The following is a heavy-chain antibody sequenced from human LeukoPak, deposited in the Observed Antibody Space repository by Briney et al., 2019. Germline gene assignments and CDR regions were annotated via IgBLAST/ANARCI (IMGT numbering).Heavy chain of an antibody. V-gene: IGHV3-23*01. D-gene: IGHD3-10*01. Sequence: GGSLRLSCTASRFTFASCAMSWVRQAPGKGLEWVSTIGGSGVNTYYADSVKGRFTISRDNSKNTLFLQVSSLRAEDTAVYYCAKDKFGELPAVMDVWGQGTTVTVSS. CDR1: RFTFASCA. CDR2: IGGSGVNT. J-gene: IGHJ6*02. CDR3: AKDKFGELPAVMDV.